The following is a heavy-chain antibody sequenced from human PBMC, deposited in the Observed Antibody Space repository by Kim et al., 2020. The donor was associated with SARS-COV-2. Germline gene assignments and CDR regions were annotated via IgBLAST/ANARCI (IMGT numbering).Heavy chain of an antibody. D-gene: IGHD2-2*01. J-gene: IGHJ4*02. V-gene: IGHV1-69*04. CDR3: ARDPGSVVVPAASDY. Sequence: PKFQGRVTITADKSTSTAYMELSSLRSEDTAVYYCARDPGSVVVPAASDYWGQGTLVTVSS.